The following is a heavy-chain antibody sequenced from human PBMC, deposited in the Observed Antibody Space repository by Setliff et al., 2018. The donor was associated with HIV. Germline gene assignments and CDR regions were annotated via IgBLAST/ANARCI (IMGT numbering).Heavy chain of an antibody. V-gene: IGHV1-69*08. Sequence: GASVKVSCKASGGTFSNYPISWVRQAPGQGLEWMGKISPALGTADYAQKFQGRVTITADQSTRTVYMELSSLRSEDTAVYYCAADLGLRLFDYWGQGTLVTVSS. J-gene: IGHJ4*02. CDR3: AADLGLRLFDY. CDR2: ISPALGTA. CDR1: GGTFSNYP. D-gene: IGHD5-12*01.